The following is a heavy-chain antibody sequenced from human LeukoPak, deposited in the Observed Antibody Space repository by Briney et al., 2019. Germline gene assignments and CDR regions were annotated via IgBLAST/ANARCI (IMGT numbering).Heavy chain of an antibody. CDR2: IYYMGST. J-gene: IGHJ4*02. Sequence: PSETLSPPCTVSGGSISSSSWSWFRKPPGKGLEWIGYIYYMGSTNYNPSLKSRVTISVDPSKNQFSLKLSSVTAADTAVYYCARGRAFTFHLDYWGQGTLVTVSS. V-gene: IGHV4-59*13. D-gene: IGHD2-21*01. CDR3: ARGRAFTFHLDY. CDR1: GGSISSSS.